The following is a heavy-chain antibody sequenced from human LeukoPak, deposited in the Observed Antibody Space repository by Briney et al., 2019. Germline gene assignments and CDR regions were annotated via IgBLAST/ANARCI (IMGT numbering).Heavy chain of an antibody. Sequence: PSETLSLTCTVSGGSISSGGYYWSWIRQHPGKGLEWIGYIYYSGSTYYNPSLKSRVTISVDTSKNQFSLKLSSVTAADTAVYYCARAPVRGDLNWFDPWGPGTLVTVSS. D-gene: IGHD3-10*01. CDR1: GGSISSGGYY. J-gene: IGHJ5*02. CDR3: ARAPVRGDLNWFDP. CDR2: IYYSGST. V-gene: IGHV4-31*03.